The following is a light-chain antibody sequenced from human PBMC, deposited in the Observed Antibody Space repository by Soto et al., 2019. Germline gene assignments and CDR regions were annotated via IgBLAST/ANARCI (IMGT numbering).Light chain of an antibody. V-gene: IGKV3-20*01. Sequence: EIVLTQSPGTLSLSPGERATLSCRASRSVTSNYLAWYQQKPGQAPRLLIYVASNRATGIPDRISGSGSGTDFTLTINRLEPEDFAVYYCHQYGSSPWAFGQGTKVDIK. CDR2: VAS. CDR3: HQYGSSPWA. J-gene: IGKJ1*01. CDR1: RSVTSNY.